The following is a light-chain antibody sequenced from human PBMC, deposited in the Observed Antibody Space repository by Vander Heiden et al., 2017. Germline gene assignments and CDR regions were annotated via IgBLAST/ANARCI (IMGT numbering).Light chain of an antibody. CDR2: GKN. CDR3: NSRDSSGNQLV. V-gene: IGLV3-19*01. J-gene: IGLJ3*02. Sequence: SSELTQDPAVSVALGQKVRITCQGDSLRSYYASWYQQKPGQAPVRVIYGKNNRPSGIPDRFSGSSSGNTASLNITGAQAEDEADYYCNSRDSSGNQLVFGGGTKLTVL. CDR1: SLRSYY.